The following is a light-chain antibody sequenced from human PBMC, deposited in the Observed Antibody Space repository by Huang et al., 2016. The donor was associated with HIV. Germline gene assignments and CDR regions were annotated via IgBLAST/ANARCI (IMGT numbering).Light chain of an antibody. CDR1: QNINTY. CDR3: QQSYSTLFT. Sequence: DIQMTQSPSSLSASVGDRVTITCRASQNINTYLNWYQQKRVKVPKLLSYTASSLESGGPSRFSCSVSGTDFTLTISSLQPEDSASYYCQQSYSTLFTFGPGTKIDVK. V-gene: IGKV1-39*01. J-gene: IGKJ3*01. CDR2: TAS.